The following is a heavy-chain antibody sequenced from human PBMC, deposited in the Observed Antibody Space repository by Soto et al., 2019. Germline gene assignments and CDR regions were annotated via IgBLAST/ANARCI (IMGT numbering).Heavy chain of an antibody. V-gene: IGHV3-49*03. D-gene: IGHD6-13*01. CDR3: TRGKWGSSWYWAHYYYYGMDA. Sequence: PGGSLRLSCTASGFTFGDYAMSWFRQAPGKGLEWVGFIRSKAYGGTTEYAASVKGRFTISRDDSKSIAYLQMNSLKTEDTAVYYCTRGKWGSSWYWAHYYYYGMDAWGQGTTVTVSS. CDR2: IRSKAYGGTT. CDR1: GFTFGDYA. J-gene: IGHJ6*02.